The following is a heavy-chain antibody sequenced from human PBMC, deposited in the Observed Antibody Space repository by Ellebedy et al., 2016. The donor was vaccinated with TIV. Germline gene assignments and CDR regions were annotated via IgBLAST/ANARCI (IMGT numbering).Heavy chain of an antibody. Sequence: SETLSLXXTVSGGSISSYYWSWIRQPAGKGLEWIGRIYSSGSTNYNPSLKSRLTMSVDTSNNQFSLKLRSVTAADTAVYFCARGWIYYVEAFDIWGQGTMVTVSS. V-gene: IGHV4-4*07. CDR1: GGSISSYY. J-gene: IGHJ3*02. CDR3: ARGWIYYVEAFDI. CDR2: IYSSGST. D-gene: IGHD3-16*01.